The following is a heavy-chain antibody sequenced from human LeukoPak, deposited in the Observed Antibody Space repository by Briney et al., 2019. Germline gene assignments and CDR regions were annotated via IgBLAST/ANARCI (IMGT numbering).Heavy chain of an antibody. Sequence: ASVKVSCKASGYTFTSYYMHWVRQAPGQGLEWMGIINPSGGSTSYAQKFQRRVTMTRDTSTSTVYMELSSLRSEDPAVYYCARSRSKVNYGSGSMAFDIWGQGTMVTVSS. D-gene: IGHD3-10*01. J-gene: IGHJ3*02. CDR1: GYTFTSYY. V-gene: IGHV1-46*01. CDR3: ARSRSKVNYGSGSMAFDI. CDR2: INPSGGST.